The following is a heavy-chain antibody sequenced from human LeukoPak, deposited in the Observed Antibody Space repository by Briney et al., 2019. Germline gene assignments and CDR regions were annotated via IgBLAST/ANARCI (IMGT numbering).Heavy chain of an antibody. Sequence: SETLSLPCTVSGDSISSYYWSWIRQPPGKGLEWIGYLYYSGSNHYNPSLKSRVTMSVDTSKNQFSLKLSSVTAADTAVYYCARQSVDRYYYYGMDVWGQGTTVTVSS. D-gene: IGHD2-21*01. CDR2: LYYSGSN. J-gene: IGHJ6*02. V-gene: IGHV4-59*01. CDR1: GDSISSYY. CDR3: ARQSVDRYYYYGMDV.